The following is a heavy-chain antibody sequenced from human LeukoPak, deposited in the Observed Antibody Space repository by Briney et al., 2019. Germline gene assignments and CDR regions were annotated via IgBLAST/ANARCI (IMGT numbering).Heavy chain of an antibody. Sequence: GGSLRLSCAASGFTFSDYWMSWVRQAPGKGLEWVANIKQDGSEKFYVDSVKGRFTISRDNAKSSLYLQMNTLRAEDTAVYYCAREDQLEPHDYWGQGTLVTVSS. J-gene: IGHJ4*02. CDR1: GFTFSDYW. D-gene: IGHD1-1*01. CDR2: IKQDGSEK. CDR3: AREDQLEPHDY. V-gene: IGHV3-7*04.